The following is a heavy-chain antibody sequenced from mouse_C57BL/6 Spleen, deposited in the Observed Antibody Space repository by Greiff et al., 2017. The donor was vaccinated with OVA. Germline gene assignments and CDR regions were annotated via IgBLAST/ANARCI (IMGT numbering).Heavy chain of an antibody. V-gene: IGHV1-26*01. J-gene: IGHJ2*01. CDR3: ARGRLPYYFDY. D-gene: IGHD2-2*01. Sequence: VQLQQSGPELVKPGASVKISCKASGYTFTDYYMNWVKQSHGKSLEWIGDINPKNGGTSYNQKFKGKATLTVDKSSSTAYMELRSLTSEDSAVYYFARGRLPYYFDYWGQGTTLTVSS. CDR1: GYTFTDYY. CDR2: INPKNGGT.